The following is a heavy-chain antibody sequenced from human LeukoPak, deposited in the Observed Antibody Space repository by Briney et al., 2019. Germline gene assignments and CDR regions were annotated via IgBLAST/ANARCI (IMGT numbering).Heavy chain of an antibody. CDR3: ARSSAYYNEADM. CDR1: VYTFTSYY. Sequence: ASVTVSYKTFVYTFTSYYVHWVRQAPGQRLEWMGIINPSGGSTTHAQKFQGRLTMTSDTSTSTVYMELSSLRSEDTAVYYCARSSAYYNEADMWGQGTMVTVSS. CDR2: INPSGGST. V-gene: IGHV1-46*01. J-gene: IGHJ3*02. D-gene: IGHD3-9*01.